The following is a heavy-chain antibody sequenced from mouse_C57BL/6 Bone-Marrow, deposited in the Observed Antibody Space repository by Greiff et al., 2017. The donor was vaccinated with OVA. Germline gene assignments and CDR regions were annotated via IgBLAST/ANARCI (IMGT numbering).Heavy chain of an antibody. J-gene: IGHJ2*01. CDR2: IDPSDSYT. V-gene: IGHV1-69*01. Sequence: QVQLQQPGAELVMPGASVKLTCKASGYTFTSYWMHWVKQRPGQGLEWIGEIDPSDSYTNYNQKFKGKSTLTVDKSSSTAYMQLSSLTSEDSAVYYCAREYSNYPYYLDYWGQGTTLTVSS. CDR1: GYTFTSYW. CDR3: AREYSNYPYYLDY. D-gene: IGHD2-5*01.